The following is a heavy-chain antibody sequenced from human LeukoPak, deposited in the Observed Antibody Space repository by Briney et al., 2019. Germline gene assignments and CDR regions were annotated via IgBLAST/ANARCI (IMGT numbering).Heavy chain of an antibody. Sequence: GGSLRLSCAASGFTFDDYGMSWVRQAPGKGLEWVSGINWNGGSTGYADSVKGRFTISRDNAKNSLYLQMNSLRAEDTALYHCARLRSSGYQLYYYGMDVWGQGTTVTVSS. CDR3: ARLRSSGYQLYYYGMDV. V-gene: IGHV3-20*01. D-gene: IGHD3-22*01. J-gene: IGHJ6*02. CDR2: INWNGGST. CDR1: GFTFDDYG.